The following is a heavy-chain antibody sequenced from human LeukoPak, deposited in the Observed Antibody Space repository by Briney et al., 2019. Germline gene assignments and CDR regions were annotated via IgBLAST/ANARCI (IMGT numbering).Heavy chain of an antibody. D-gene: IGHD6-13*01. CDR1: GGTFGSYA. CDR3: ARDDNGSWAFDI. CDR2: IIPIFGTA. V-gene: IGHV1-69*06. J-gene: IGHJ3*02. Sequence: ASVKVSCKASGGTFGSYAISWVRQAPGQGLEWMGGIIPIFGTANYAQKFQGRVTITADKSTSTAYMELSSLRSEDTAVYYCARDDNGSWAFDIWGQGTMVTVSS.